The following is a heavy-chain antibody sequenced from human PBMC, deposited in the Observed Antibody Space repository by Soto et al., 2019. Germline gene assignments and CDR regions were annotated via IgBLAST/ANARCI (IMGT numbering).Heavy chain of an antibody. V-gene: IGHV1-46*01. Sequence: ASVKVSCKASGYTFTSYYMHWVRQAPGQGLEWMGIINPSGGSTSYAQKFQGRVTMTRDTSTSTVYMELSSLRSEDTAVYYCAREDIVVVVAATTYFDSWGQGTLVTVSS. CDR3: AREDIVVVVAATTYFDS. CDR1: GYTFTSYY. CDR2: INPSGGST. D-gene: IGHD2-15*01. J-gene: IGHJ4*02.